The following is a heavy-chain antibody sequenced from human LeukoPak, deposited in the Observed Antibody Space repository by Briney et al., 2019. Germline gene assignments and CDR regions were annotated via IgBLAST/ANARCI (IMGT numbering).Heavy chain of an antibody. J-gene: IGHJ5*02. CDR1: GGTFSSYA. V-gene: IGHV1-46*01. CDR2: INPTGDST. Sequence: GASVKVSCKASGGTFSSYAISWVRQAPGQGLEWMGLINPTGDSTGYAQKFQGRVTLTRDMSTSTDYMELSSLRSEDTAIYYCARDNSVGDNAWWFDPWGQGTLVTVSS. CDR3: ARDNSVGDNAWWFDP. D-gene: IGHD1-26*01.